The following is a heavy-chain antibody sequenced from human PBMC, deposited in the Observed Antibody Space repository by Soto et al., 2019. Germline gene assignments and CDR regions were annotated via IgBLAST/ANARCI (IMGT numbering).Heavy chain of an antibody. Sequence: GGSLRLSCTASGFMFSSYTMNWVRQAPGKGLEWVSSVSFRGDIYYADSLEGRFTISRDDAKNSLYLQMNSLRAEDTAVYYCARGCSSASCYYYWGQGTLVTVS. J-gene: IGHJ4*02. V-gene: IGHV3-21*01. CDR1: GFMFSSYT. CDR3: ARGCSSASCYYY. D-gene: IGHD2-2*01. CDR2: VSFRGDI.